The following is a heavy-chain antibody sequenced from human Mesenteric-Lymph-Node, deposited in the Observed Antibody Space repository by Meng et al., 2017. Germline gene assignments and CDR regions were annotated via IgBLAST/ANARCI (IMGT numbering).Heavy chain of an antibody. V-gene: IGHV1-18*01. D-gene: IGHD3-22*01. Sequence: ASVKVSCKASGYTFTSYRISWVRQAPGQGLEWMGWISAYNGNTNYAQKVQGRVTMTTDTSTSTAYMELGSLRSDDTAVYYCARGLGSPGYYDSSGYYFDQQIDYWGQGTLVTVSS. CDR2: ISAYNGNT. CDR1: GYTFTSYR. CDR3: ARGLGSPGYYDSSGYYFDQQIDY. J-gene: IGHJ4*02.